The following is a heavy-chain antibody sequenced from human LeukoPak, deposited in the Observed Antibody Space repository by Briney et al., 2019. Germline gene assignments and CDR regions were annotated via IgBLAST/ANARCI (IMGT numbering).Heavy chain of an antibody. CDR1: GYTFTGYY. Sequence: ASVKVSCKASGYTFTGYYMHWVRQAPGQGLEWMGWTNPNSGGTNYAQKFQGWVTMTRDTSISTAYMELSRLRSDDTAVYYCAREYSGSPDAFDIWGQGTMVTVSS. V-gene: IGHV1-2*04. D-gene: IGHD1-26*01. CDR2: TNPNSGGT. J-gene: IGHJ3*02. CDR3: AREYSGSPDAFDI.